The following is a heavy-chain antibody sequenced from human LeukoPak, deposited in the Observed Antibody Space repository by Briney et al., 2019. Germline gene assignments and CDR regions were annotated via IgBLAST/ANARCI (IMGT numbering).Heavy chain of an antibody. D-gene: IGHD3-16*01. CDR1: GFTFSSYG. CDR3: ARSDVSDYYYGMDV. V-gene: IGHV3-33*01. Sequence: PGRSLILSCAASGFTFSSYGMHWVRQAPGKGLEWVAVIWYDGSNKYYADSVKGRVTISSDNSKNTLYLQMNSLRDEDTAVYYCARSDVSDYYYGMDVWGQGTTVTVSS. CDR2: IWYDGSNK. J-gene: IGHJ6*02.